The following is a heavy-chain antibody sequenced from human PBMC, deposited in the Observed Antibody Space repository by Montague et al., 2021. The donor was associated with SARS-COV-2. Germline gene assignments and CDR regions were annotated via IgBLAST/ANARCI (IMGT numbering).Heavy chain of an antibody. CDR3: ARGSGWMGNAFDI. CDR1: GGSISSYY. Sequence: SETLSLTCTVSGGSISSYYWSWIRQPPGKGLEWIRYIYYSGSTNYNPSLTSRVTISVDTSKNQFSLKLSSVTAADTAVYYCARGSGWMGNAFDIWGQGTMVTVSS. V-gene: IGHV4-59*01. CDR2: IYYSGST. J-gene: IGHJ3*02. D-gene: IGHD6-19*01.